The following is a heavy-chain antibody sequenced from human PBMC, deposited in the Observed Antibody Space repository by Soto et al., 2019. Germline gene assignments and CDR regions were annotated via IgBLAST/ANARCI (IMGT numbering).Heavy chain of an antibody. Sequence: ASVKGSCKASGYTFTSYDINWVRQATGKGLEWMGWMNPNSGNTGYAQKFQGRVTMTRNTSISTAYMELSSLRSEDTAVYYCAREKFPWMQLWSLGYYYYGMDVWGQGTTVTVSS. D-gene: IGHD5-18*01. J-gene: IGHJ6*02. CDR2: MNPNSGNT. CDR3: AREKFPWMQLWSLGYYYYGMDV. V-gene: IGHV1-8*01. CDR1: GYTFTSYD.